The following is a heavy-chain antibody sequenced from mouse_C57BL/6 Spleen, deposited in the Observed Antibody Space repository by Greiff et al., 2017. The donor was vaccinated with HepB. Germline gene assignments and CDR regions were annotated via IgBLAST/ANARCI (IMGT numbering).Heavy chain of an antibody. V-gene: IGHV14-4*01. J-gene: IGHJ1*03. D-gene: IGHD1-1*01. CDR1: GFNIKDDY. CDR3: TGGSSPWDFDV. CDR2: IDPENGDT. Sequence: EVKLQQSGAELVRPGASVKLSCTASGFNIKDDYMHWVKQRPEQGLEWIGWIDPENGDTEYASKFQGKATITADTSSNTAYLQLSSLTSEDTAVYYCTGGSSPWDFDVWGTGTTVTVSS.